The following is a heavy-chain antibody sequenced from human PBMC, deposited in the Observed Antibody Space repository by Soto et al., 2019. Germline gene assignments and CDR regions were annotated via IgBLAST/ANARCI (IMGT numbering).Heavy chain of an antibody. CDR1: GFTFSSYA. J-gene: IGHJ6*02. CDR2: ISYDGRNK. CDR3: ASNTYYDFWSGYYKYYGIDV. V-gene: IGHV3-30*04. D-gene: IGHD3-3*01. Sequence: GGSLRLSCAASGFTFSSYAMHWVRQAPGKGLEWVAVISYDGRNKYYADSVKGRFTISRDNSKNTLYLQMNSLRAEDTAVYYCASNTYYDFWSGYYKYYGIDVWGQGTTVTVSS.